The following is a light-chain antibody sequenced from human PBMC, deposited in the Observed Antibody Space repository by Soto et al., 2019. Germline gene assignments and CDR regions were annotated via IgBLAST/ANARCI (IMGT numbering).Light chain of an antibody. Sequence: QSVLTQPPSVSGAPGQRVTISCTGSNSNIGAVYDVHWYQQLPGTAPKLLIYGNSNRPSGVPDRFSGSKSGTSASLAITGLQAEDEADYYCQSYDSSLSGSWVFGGGTQLTVL. J-gene: IGLJ2*01. CDR2: GNS. V-gene: IGLV1-40*01. CDR1: NSNIGAVYD. CDR3: QSYDSSLSGSWV.